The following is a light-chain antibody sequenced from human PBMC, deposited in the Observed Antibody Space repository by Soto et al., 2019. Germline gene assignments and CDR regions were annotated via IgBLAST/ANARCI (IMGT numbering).Light chain of an antibody. CDR2: ATS. CDR1: QTVNRF. V-gene: IGKV1-39*01. J-gene: IGKJ3*01. CDR3: QQTYFSQFT. Sequence: DIQMTQSPSSLSASVGDSVTITCRASQTVNRFLHWYQQRPGKAPKLLIYATSTLQTGVPSRFTGRGFGTEFTLTISSLQPEDFGTYFCQQTYFSQFTFGPGTKVDIK.